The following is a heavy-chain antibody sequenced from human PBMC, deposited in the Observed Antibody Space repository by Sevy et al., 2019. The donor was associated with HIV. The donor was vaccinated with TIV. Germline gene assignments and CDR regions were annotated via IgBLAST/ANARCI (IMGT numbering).Heavy chain of an antibody. J-gene: IGHJ6*02. CDR2: INPIGVSA. V-gene: IGHV1-46*01. CDR1: GYTFTSKY. D-gene: IGHD1-1*01. CDR3: ARDREGAGKKYYYYGMDV. Sequence: ASVKVSCKASGYTFTSKYMHWVRQAPGQGLEWMGIINPIGVSASYAQKFQGRVTVTRDTSTSTVYMELRSLRSEDKAVYYCARDREGAGKKYYYYGMDVWGQGTTVTVSS.